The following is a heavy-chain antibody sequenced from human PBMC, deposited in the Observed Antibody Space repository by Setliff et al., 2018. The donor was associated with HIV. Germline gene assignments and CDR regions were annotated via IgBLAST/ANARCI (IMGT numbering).Heavy chain of an antibody. V-gene: IGHV1-18*01. CDR3: ARDPYDTSENPYDP. J-gene: IGHJ5*02. D-gene: IGHD3-16*01. CDR1: GYSFTTYA. Sequence: ASVKVSCKASGYSFTTYAISWVRQAPGQGLEWMGWINTDNGITEYAENFQGRVAMTRDTSMSTAYMELNRLTFDDTAVYYCARDPYDTSENPYDPWGQGTLVTVSS. CDR2: INTDNGIT.